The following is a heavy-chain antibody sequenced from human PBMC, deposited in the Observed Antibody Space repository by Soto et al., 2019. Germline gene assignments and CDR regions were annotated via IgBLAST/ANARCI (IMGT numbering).Heavy chain of an antibody. CDR2: IYYSGTT. CDR3: VIYSGGTRLYVH. V-gene: IGHV4-31*03. D-gene: IGHD5-18*01. Sequence: SETLSLTCTVSGDSITSAGYYWSWIRQHPGKGLEWFGYIYYSGTTYYNPSLSSRVTISVDTSKNQFSLKLTSVTAADTAMYYFVIYSGGTRLYVHWGPGTLVTVSS. J-gene: IGHJ4*02. CDR1: GDSITSAGYY.